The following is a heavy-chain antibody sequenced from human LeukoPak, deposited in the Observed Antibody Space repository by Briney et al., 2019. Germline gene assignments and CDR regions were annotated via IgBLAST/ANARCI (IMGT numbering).Heavy chain of an antibody. CDR3: ATYSSLNRREFQF. V-gene: IGHV3-7*01. Sequence: PGGSLRLSFEGSGFTFSNYWKGWVRQAPGKGLQWVANIKTDGSEKYYVDSVKGRFTISRDNAKNSLYLQMNSLRAEDTAVYYCATYSSLNRREFQFWGQGTLLTVSS. CDR2: IKTDGSEK. J-gene: IGHJ1*01. CDR1: GFTFSNYW. D-gene: IGHD3-22*01.